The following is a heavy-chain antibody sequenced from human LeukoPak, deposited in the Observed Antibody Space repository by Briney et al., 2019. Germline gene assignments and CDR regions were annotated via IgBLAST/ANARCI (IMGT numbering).Heavy chain of an antibody. V-gene: IGHV3-30*04. Sequence: GGSLRLSCAASGFTFSSYAIHWVRQAPGKGLEWVALISYDGSNKYYADSVKGRFTISRDNSKNTLYLQMNSLTAEDTAVYYCAGDPSFGGYDDFDYWGQGTLVTVSS. CDR3: AGDPSFGGYDDFDY. CDR2: ISYDGSNK. CDR1: GFTFSSYA. D-gene: IGHD5-12*01. J-gene: IGHJ4*02.